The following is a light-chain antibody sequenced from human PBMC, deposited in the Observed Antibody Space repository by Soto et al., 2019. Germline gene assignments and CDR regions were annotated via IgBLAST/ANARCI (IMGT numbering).Light chain of an antibody. V-gene: IGLV2-14*01. J-gene: IGLJ1*01. CDR3: SSYTSSSTYV. CDR2: EVS. Sequence: QSALTQPASVSGSPGQSITISCTGTSGDVGGYNYVSWYQQHPGKAPKLMIYEVSNRPSGVSNRFSGFKSGNTASLTISGLQAEDEADYYCSSYTSSSTYVFGTGTKVTVL. CDR1: SGDVGGYNY.